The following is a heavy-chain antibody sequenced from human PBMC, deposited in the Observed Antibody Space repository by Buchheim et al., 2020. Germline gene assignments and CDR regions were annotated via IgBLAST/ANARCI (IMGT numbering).Heavy chain of an antibody. CDR1: GFTFSSYA. CDR3: ARATTVAGDFDY. V-gene: IGHV3-30*04. Sequence: QVQLVESGGGVVQPGRSLRLSCAASGFTFSSYAMHWVRQAPGKGLEWVAVISYDGSNKYYADSVKGRFTXSRDNSKNTLYMQMNSLRAEDTAVYYCARATTVAGDFDYWGQGTL. D-gene: IGHD6-19*01. J-gene: IGHJ4*02. CDR2: ISYDGSNK.